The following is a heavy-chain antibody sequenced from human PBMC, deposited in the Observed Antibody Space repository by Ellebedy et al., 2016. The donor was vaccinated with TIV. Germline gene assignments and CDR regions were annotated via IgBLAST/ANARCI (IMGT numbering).Heavy chain of an antibody. D-gene: IGHD1-1*01. V-gene: IGHV1-2*04. CDR1: GYTFTDYY. CDR2: LNPNSGGT. Sequence: AASVNVSCKASGYTFTDYYLHWVQQAPGPGLEWLGWLNPNSGGTNFTQKFQGWVTLTRDTTITTAYMELNSLTSDDTATAGFHCARGGGSNWDETFDFWGQGTLVTASS. J-gene: IGHJ4*02. CDR3: HCARGGGSNWDETFDF.